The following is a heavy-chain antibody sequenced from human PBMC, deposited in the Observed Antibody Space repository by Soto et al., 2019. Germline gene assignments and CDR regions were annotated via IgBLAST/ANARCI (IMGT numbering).Heavy chain of an antibody. Sequence: PSETLSLTCTVSGDSISTYFWTWIRQPPGKGLEWIGCIHYSGSTSYNPSLKSRVTISLYTSKNQFSLNLNSVTAADTAVYYCARLTTVSRRGWFDPWGQGTLVTVSS. CDR1: GDSISTYF. V-gene: IGHV4-59*08. D-gene: IGHD4-17*01. CDR2: IHYSGST. CDR3: ARLTTVSRRGWFDP. J-gene: IGHJ5*02.